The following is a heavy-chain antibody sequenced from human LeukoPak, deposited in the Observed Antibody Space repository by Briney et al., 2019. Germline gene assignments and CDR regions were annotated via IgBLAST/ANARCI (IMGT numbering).Heavy chain of an antibody. V-gene: IGHV3-74*01. CDR2: INSDGSST. J-gene: IGHJ4*02. Sequence: GGSLRLSCAASGFTFSSYWMHWVRQAPGKGLVWVSRINSDGSSTSYADSVKGRFTISRDNAKNTLYLQMNSLRAEDTAVYYCARSHPFIYYFDYWGQGTLVTVSS. D-gene: IGHD3-16*01. CDR3: ARSHPFIYYFDY. CDR1: GFTFSSYW.